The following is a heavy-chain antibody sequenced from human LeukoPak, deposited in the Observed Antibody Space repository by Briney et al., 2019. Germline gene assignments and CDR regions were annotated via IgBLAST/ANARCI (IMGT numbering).Heavy chain of an antibody. CDR1: GGSISGSYW. D-gene: IGHD2-15*01. CDR3: AKVKDIVVVVAATPFDY. J-gene: IGHJ4*02. CDR2: ISGSGGST. V-gene: IGHV3-23*01. Sequence: ETLSLTCGVSGGSISGSYWWSWVRQSPGKGLGWVSAISGSGGSTYYADSVKGRFTISRDNSKNTLYLQMNSLRAEDTAVYYCAKVKDIVVVVAATPFDYWGQGTLVTVSS.